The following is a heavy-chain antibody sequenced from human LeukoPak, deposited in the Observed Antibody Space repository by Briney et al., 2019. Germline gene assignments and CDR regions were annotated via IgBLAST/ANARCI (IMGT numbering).Heavy chain of an antibody. CDR3: ARGPAATYYYYYYYMDV. J-gene: IGHJ6*03. D-gene: IGHD2-15*01. CDR1: GFTVSSNY. CDR2: IYSGGST. Sequence: TGGSLRLSCAASGFTVSSNYMSWVRQAPGKGLEWVSVIYSGGSTYYADSVKGRFTISRDNSKNTLYLQMNSLRAEDTAVYYCARGPAATYYYYYYYMDVWGKGTTVTVSS. V-gene: IGHV3-53*01.